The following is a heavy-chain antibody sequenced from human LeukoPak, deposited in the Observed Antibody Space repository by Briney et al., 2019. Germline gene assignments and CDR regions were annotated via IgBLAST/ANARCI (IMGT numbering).Heavy chain of an antibody. CDR2: IKSKTDGWTI. CDR1: GFTFDNAW. CDR3: TTVNY. Sequence: GGSLRLSCAASGFTFDNAWMNWVRQAPGKGLEWVGRIKSKTDGWTIAYAAPVKGRFTISGDDSKSTLYLQMNSLKTEDTAVYYCTTVNYWGQGTLVTVSS. V-gene: IGHV3-15*01. J-gene: IGHJ4*02.